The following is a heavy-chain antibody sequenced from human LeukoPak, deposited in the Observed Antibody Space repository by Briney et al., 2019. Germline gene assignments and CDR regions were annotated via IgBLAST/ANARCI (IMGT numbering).Heavy chain of an antibody. CDR1: GFSFNSHA. J-gene: IGHJ4*02. CDR2: ISGSSGST. V-gene: IGHV3-23*01. Sequence: PGGSLRLSCAASGFSFNSHAMNWVRQAPGKGLEWVSTISGSSGSTYYTDSVKGRFTISRDNSKNTLYLQMNSLRAEDTAVYYCAKDLAVAVFLAGDYWGQGTLVTVSS. D-gene: IGHD6-13*01. CDR3: AKDLAVAVFLAGDY.